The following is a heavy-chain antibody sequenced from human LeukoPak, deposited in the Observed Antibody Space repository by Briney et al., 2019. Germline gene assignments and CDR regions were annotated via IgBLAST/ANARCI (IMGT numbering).Heavy chain of an antibody. Sequence: GGSLRLSCAASGFTFSDYYMSWIRRAPGKGLEWGSYIRSSGSTIYYAESVKGRFPISRDNAKHSLYLQMHSLRAEDTAVYYCASRFGYSYGYPFDYWGQGTLVTVSS. CDR1: GFTFSDYY. V-gene: IGHV3-11*01. CDR3: ASRFGYSYGYPFDY. CDR2: IRSSGSTI. J-gene: IGHJ4*02. D-gene: IGHD5-18*01.